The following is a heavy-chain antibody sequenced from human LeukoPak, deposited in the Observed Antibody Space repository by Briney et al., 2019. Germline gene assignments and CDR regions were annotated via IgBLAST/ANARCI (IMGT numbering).Heavy chain of an antibody. Sequence: GASVTVSFTSSVYTFTIYGISWVRQAPGQGRGGVGWISAYNGNTNYAQKLQGRVTMTTDASTSTAYMEQRSLRSDDPAVYYCSTDSPGPYSGSYYRAYYYYYMDVWGKGTTVTVSS. J-gene: IGHJ6*03. CDR1: VYTFTIYG. CDR3: STDSPGPYSGSYYRAYYYYYMDV. V-gene: IGHV1-18*01. CDR2: ISAYNGNT. D-gene: IGHD1-26*01.